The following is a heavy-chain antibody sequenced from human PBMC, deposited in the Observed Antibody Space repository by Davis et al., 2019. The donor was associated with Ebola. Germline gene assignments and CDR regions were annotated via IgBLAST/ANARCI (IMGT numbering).Heavy chain of an antibody. J-gene: IGHJ6*02. D-gene: IGHD3-10*01. CDR1: GFTFSSYS. CDR2: ISSSSSYI. CDR3: ARAGYYYGSGSYYNSLIGLYYYGMDV. V-gene: IGHV3-21*01. Sequence: GESLKISCAASGFTFSSYSMNWVRQAPGKGLEWVSSISSSSSYIYYADSVKGRFTISRDNSKNTLYLQMGSLRAEDMAVYYCARAGYYYGSGSYYNSLIGLYYYGMDVWGQGTTVTVSS.